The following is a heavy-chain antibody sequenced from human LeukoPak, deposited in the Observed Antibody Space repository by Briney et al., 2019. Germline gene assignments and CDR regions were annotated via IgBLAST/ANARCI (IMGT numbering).Heavy chain of an antibody. V-gene: IGHV3-23*01. CDR3: AKGLGDYDDFRLGY. CDR1: GFTFDDYA. Sequence: GGSLRLSCAASGFTFDDYAMHWVRQAPGKGLEWVSRISGSGANTYYADSVKGRFTISRDNSKNTLYLQMNSLRSEDTAVYYCAKGLGDYDDFRLGYWGQGTLVTVSS. D-gene: IGHD4-17*01. J-gene: IGHJ4*02. CDR2: ISGSGANT.